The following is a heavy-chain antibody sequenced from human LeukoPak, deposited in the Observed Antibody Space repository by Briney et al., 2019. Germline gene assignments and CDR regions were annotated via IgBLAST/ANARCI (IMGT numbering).Heavy chain of an antibody. V-gene: IGHV4-34*01. D-gene: IGHD1-26*01. CDR2: INHSGST. J-gene: IGHJ4*02. Sequence: SETLSLTCAVYGGSFSGYYWSWIRQPPGKGLEWIGEINHSGSTNYNPSLKSRVTMSVDTSKNQFSLKLSSVTAADTAVYYCARGSAGATDFDYWGQGTLVTVSS. CDR3: ARGSAGATDFDY. CDR1: GGSFSGYY.